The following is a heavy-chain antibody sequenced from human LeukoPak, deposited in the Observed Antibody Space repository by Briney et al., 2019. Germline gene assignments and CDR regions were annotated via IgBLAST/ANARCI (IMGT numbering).Heavy chain of an antibody. J-gene: IGHJ6*02. V-gene: IGHV1-46*01. CDR1: GYTFTSYY. CDR2: INPSGGST. D-gene: IGHD3-16*01. Sequence: ASVTVSCTASGYTFTSYYMHWVRQAPGQGLEWMGIINPSGGSTSYAQKFQGRVIMTRDTSTSTVYMELSSLRSEDTAVYYCARDVYYYGMDVWGQGTTVTVSS. CDR3: ARDVYYYGMDV.